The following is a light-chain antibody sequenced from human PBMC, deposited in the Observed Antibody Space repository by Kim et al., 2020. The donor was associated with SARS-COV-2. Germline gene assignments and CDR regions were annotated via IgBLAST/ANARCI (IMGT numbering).Light chain of an antibody. Sequence: PGQSVTISCSGTSYDIGGYNYVSWYQQHPGKAPKLMIFDVNQRPSGVPDRFSGSKSGNTASLTISGLQVEDEADYYCCSYAGNSVVFGGGTKVTVL. J-gene: IGLJ2*01. CDR3: CSYAGNSVV. V-gene: IGLV2-11*03. CDR1: SYDIGGYNY. CDR2: DVN.